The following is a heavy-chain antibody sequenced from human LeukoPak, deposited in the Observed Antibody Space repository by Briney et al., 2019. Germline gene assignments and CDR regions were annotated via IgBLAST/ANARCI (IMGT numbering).Heavy chain of an antibody. CDR1: GYTFTIYA. CDR2: INAGNGNT. V-gene: IGHV1-3*01. Sequence: ASVKVSFKASGYTFTIYAMHWVRQAPGQRLEWMGWINAGNGNTKYSQKFQGRVTITRDTSASTAYMELSSLRSEDTAVYYCASVGGSIGYSSSSRLDYWGQGTLVTVSS. CDR3: ASVGGSIGYSSSSRLDY. D-gene: IGHD6-13*01. J-gene: IGHJ4*02.